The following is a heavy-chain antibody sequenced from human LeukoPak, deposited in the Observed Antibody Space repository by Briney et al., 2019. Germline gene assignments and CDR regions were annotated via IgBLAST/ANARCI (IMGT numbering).Heavy chain of an antibody. V-gene: IGHV3-23*01. CDR3: AKHLWRDLLWFGEGYYFGY. CDR1: GFIFSNYA. J-gene: IGHJ4*02. Sequence: GGSLRLSCAASGFIFSNYAMSWVRQAPGKGLECVSVISGDGGSTYYADSVKGRFTISRDNSKNTLYLQVNSLRAEDTAVYYCAKHLWRDLLWFGEGYYFGYWGQGTLVTVSS. D-gene: IGHD3-10*01. CDR2: ISGDGGST.